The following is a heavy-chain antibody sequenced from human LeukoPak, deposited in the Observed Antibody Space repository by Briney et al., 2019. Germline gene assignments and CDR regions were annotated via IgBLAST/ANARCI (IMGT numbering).Heavy chain of an antibody. Sequence: ASVTVSCKASGYTFTSYYMHWVRQAPGQGLEWMGIINPSGGSTSYAQKFQGRVTMTRDTSTSTVYMELSSLRSEDTAVYYCAREENCGGDCNKFDYWGQGTLVTVSS. V-gene: IGHV1-46*01. D-gene: IGHD2-21*02. J-gene: IGHJ4*02. CDR3: AREENCGGDCNKFDY. CDR2: INPSGGST. CDR1: GYTFTSYY.